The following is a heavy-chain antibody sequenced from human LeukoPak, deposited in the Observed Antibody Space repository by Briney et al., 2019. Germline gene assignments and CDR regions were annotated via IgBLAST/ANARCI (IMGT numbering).Heavy chain of an antibody. CDR1: GATFSAYG. J-gene: IGHJ4*02. V-gene: IGHV1-69*06. CDR3: ARETPPKAARPGYFDF. D-gene: IGHD6-6*01. Sequence: SVKVSCKAPGATFSAYGISWVRQAPGQGLQWMGRIIPIYGTTTYAQEFQGRATITADISTTTAYLELTSLTSEDTALYFCARETPPKAARPGYFDFWGQGPLVTVSS. CDR2: IIPIYGTT.